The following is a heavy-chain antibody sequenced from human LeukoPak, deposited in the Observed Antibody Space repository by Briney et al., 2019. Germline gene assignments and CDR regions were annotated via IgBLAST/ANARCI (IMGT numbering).Heavy chain of an antibody. CDR2: ISYDGSNK. Sequence: GGSLRLSYAASGFTFSSYAMHWVRQAPGKGLEWVAVISYDGSNKYYADSVKGRFTISRDNSKNTLYLQMNSLRAEDTAVYYCASTPGDLGPFDYWGQGTLVTVSS. D-gene: IGHD7-27*01. V-gene: IGHV3-30*04. CDR1: GFTFSSYA. J-gene: IGHJ4*02. CDR3: ASTPGDLGPFDY.